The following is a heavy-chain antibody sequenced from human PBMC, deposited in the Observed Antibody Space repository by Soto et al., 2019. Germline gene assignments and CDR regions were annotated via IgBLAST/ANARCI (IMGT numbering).Heavy chain of an antibody. D-gene: IGHD3-22*01. V-gene: IGHV3-23*01. J-gene: IGHJ4*02. CDR3: AKDVYDSSGYYRFDS. CDR1: GFTFRHYA. CDR2: LSGSGEST. Sequence: GGSLRLSCTASGFTFRHYAMSWVRQAPGKGLEWVSGLSGSGESTYYADSVKGRSTISRDTSKNTLYLQMNGLRAEDTATYYCAKDVYDSSGYYRFDSWGQGTLVTVSS.